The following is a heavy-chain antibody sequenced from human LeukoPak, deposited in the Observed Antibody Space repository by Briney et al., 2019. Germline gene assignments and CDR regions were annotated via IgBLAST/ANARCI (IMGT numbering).Heavy chain of an antibody. CDR3: ARVGIVGATGDY. J-gene: IGHJ4*02. V-gene: IGHV4-30-2*01. Sequence: SETLSLTCTVSGGSISSGGYYWSWIPQPPGKGLEWIGYIYHSGSTYYNPSLKSRVTISVDRSKNQFSLKLSSVTAADTAVYYCARVGIVGATGDYWGQGTPVTVSS. CDR1: GGSISSGGYY. D-gene: IGHD1-26*01. CDR2: IYHSGST.